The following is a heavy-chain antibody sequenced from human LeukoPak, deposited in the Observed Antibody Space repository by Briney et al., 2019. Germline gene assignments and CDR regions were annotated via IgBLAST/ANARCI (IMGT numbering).Heavy chain of an antibody. CDR3: ARESYCSGGRCYSIANDAFVI. V-gene: IGHV4-31*03. Sequence: SETLSLTCTVPGGSISSGGYSWSWIRQHPGKGLEWIGYIYYSGSTYYNPSLKSRVTISVDTSKNQFSLKLSSVTAADTAVYYCARESYCSGGRCYSIANDAFVIWGQGTMVTVSS. J-gene: IGHJ3*02. CDR1: GGSISSGGYS. CDR2: IYYSGST. D-gene: IGHD2-15*01.